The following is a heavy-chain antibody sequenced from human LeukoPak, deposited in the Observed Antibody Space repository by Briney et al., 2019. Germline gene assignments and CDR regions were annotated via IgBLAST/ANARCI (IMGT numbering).Heavy chain of an antibody. V-gene: IGHV1-18*01. CDR2: IRAYNGNT. D-gene: IGHD3-22*01. J-gene: IGHJ6*03. CDR1: GYTFTSYA. Sequence: ASVKVSCKASGYTFTSYAMNWVRQAPGQGLEWMGWIRAYNGNTNYAQKLQGRVTMTTDTSTSTAYMELRSLTSDDTAVYYCARGPGGRRGYYPLEDYYYYHYMDVWGKGTTVTVSS. CDR3: ARGPGGRRGYYPLEDYYYYHYMDV.